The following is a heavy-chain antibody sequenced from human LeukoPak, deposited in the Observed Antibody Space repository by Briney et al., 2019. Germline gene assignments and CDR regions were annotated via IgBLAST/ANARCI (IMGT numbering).Heavy chain of an antibody. CDR3: ARDIGCGGRFGELCFYYYYYMDV. D-gene: IGHD3-10*01. V-gene: IGHV1-46*01. CDR1: GYTFTGYY. CDR2: INPSGGST. Sequence: ASVKVSCKASGYTFTGYYMHWVRQAPGQGLEWMGIINPSGGSTSYAQKFQGRVTMTRDMSTSTVYMELSSLRSEDTAVYYCARDIGCGGRFGELCFYYYYYMDVWGKGTTVTVSS. J-gene: IGHJ6*03.